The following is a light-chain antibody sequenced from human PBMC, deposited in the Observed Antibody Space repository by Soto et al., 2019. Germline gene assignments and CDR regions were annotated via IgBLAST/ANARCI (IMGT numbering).Light chain of an antibody. Sequence: QPASVSGSPGQSITISCTGTSSDVGGYDFVSWYQQHPGKAPKLMIYEVSNRPSGVSNRFSGSKSGNTASLTISGLQAEDEADYYCSSYRDTSTGVFGGGTKLTVL. CDR1: SSDVGGYDF. J-gene: IGLJ3*02. CDR3: SSYRDTSTGV. V-gene: IGLV2-14*01. CDR2: EVS.